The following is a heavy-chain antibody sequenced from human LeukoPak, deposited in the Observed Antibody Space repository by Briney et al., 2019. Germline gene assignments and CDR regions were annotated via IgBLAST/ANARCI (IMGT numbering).Heavy chain of an antibody. J-gene: IGHJ4*02. CDR1: GFTFDDYA. V-gene: IGHV3-23*01. CDR2: ISGSGDST. Sequence: GRSLRLSCAASGFTFDDYAMTWVRQAPGKGLEWVSAISGSGDSTYYADSVKGRFTISRDNSKNTLYLQMNSLRAEDTAVYYCAKVLHGGDCFDYWGQGTLVTVSS. CDR3: AKVLHGGDCFDY. D-gene: IGHD4-23*01.